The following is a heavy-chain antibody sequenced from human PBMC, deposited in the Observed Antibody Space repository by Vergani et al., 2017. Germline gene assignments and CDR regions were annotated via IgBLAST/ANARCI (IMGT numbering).Heavy chain of an antibody. J-gene: IGHJ6*02. CDR3: AREYRAKVYSNDYYYGMDV. Sequence: QVQLQESGPGLVKPSQTLSLTCTVSGGSISSGSYYWSWIRQPAGKGLEWIGRIYTSGSTNYNPSLKSRVTISVDTSKNQFSLKLSSVTAADTAVYYCAREYRAKVYSNDYYYGMDVWGQGTTVTVSS. V-gene: IGHV4-61*02. CDR2: IYTSGST. D-gene: IGHD5-18*01. CDR1: GGSISSGSYY.